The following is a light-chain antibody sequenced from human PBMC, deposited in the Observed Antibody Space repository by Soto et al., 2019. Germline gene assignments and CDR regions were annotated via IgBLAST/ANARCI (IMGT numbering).Light chain of an antibody. CDR2: AAS. CDR1: QSISHF. Sequence: DIQMTQSPSSLCASVGDSVTITCRASQSISHFLNWYQQKPGKAPKLMIYAASTLESGVPSRFSGSASGTDFTLTISSLLPEDFATYYCLQSYNNPRTFGQGTILEIK. J-gene: IGKJ2*01. V-gene: IGKV1-39*01. CDR3: LQSYNNPRT.